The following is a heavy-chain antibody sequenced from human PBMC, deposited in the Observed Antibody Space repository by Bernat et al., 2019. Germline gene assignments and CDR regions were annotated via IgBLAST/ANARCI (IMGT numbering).Heavy chain of an antibody. J-gene: IGHJ3*02. V-gene: IGHV3-23*01. CDR1: GFTFSSYA. D-gene: IGHD3-3*01. CDR3: AGEPYDFWGGSRFSAFDI. Sequence: EVQLLESGGGLVQPGGSLRLSCAASGFTFSSYAMSWVRQAPGKGLEWVSAISGSGGSTYYADSVTGRFTISRDNSKNTLYLQMNSLSAEDTAVYYCAGEPYDFWGGSRFSAFDIWGQGTMVTVSS. CDR2: ISGSGGST.